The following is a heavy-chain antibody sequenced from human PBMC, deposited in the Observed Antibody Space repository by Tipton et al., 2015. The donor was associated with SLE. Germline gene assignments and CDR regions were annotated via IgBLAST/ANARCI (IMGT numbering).Heavy chain of an antibody. CDR3: ARDPQPADAFDI. V-gene: IGHV4-59*01. CDR2: IYYSGST. D-gene: IGHD6-13*01. CDR1: GGSISSYY. J-gene: IGHJ3*02. Sequence: TLSLTCTVSGGSISSYYWSWIRQPPGKGLEWIGYIYYSGSTNYNPSLKSRVTISVDTSKNLFSLKLSSVTAADTAVYYCARDPQPADAFDIWGQGTMVTVSS.